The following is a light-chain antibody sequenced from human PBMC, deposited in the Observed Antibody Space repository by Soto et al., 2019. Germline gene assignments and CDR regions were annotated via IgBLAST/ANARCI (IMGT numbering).Light chain of an antibody. CDR1: QSITTY. Sequence: DIQMTQSPSSLSASVGDRVTITCRASQSITTYLNWYQQKPGKAPKLLIYATSSLQSGVPSRFSGSGSGTDFTLTISSLQPEDFATYYSQQSYSIFLTFGQGTKVDIK. CDR2: ATS. V-gene: IGKV1-39*01. CDR3: QQSYSIFLT. J-gene: IGKJ1*01.